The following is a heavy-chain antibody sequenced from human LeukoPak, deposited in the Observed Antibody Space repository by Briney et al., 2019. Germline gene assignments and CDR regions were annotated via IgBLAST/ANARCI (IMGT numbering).Heavy chain of an antibody. CDR1: GFTFSSYA. J-gene: IGHJ4*02. CDR2: ISGSGGST. V-gene: IGHV3-23*01. CDR3: TTEWIQLFDF. Sequence: GGSLRLSCAASGFTFSSYAMSWVRQAPGKGLEWVSAISGSGGSTYYADSVKGRFTISRDNSKNTLYLQMNSLKTEDTAVYYCTTEWIQLFDFWGQGTLVTVSS. D-gene: IGHD5-18*01.